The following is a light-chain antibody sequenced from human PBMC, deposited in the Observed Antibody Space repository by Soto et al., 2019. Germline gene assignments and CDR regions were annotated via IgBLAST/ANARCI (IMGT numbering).Light chain of an antibody. CDR2: GAS. CDR3: QQYDSYMYA. CDR1: QSVGSN. J-gene: IGKJ2*01. V-gene: IGKV3-15*01. Sequence: EIVMTQSPATLSVSPGERATLSCRASQSVGSNLAWYQQRPGQAPRLLMYGASTRPSGIPARFTGGGSGTDFTLTITSLQSEDFAVYYCQQYDSYMYAFGQGTKVDIK.